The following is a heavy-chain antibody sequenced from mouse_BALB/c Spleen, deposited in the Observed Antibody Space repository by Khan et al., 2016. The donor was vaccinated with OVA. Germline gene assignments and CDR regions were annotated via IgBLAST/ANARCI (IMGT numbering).Heavy chain of an antibody. V-gene: IGHV2-6-1*01. CDR2: IWSDGRT. CDR3: ARHGYYGNYGPYFDV. J-gene: IGHJ1*03. CDR1: GFSLTSYG. Sequence: QVQLQQSGPGLVAPSQSLSITCTISGFSLTSYGVHWVRQPPGKGLEWLVVIWSDGRTTYNSALKSRLSISTDNSTSQVFLKMNSLQPDDTAVYYCARHGYYGNYGPYFDVWGTGTTVTVSS. D-gene: IGHD2-1*01.